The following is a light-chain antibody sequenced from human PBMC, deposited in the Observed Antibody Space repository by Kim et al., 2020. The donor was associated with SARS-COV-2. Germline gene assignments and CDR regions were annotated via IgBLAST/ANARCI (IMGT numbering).Light chain of an antibody. CDR1: TGAVTGGHY. CDR2: DTT. CDR3: LLSYSGTRV. V-gene: IGLV7-46*01. J-gene: IGLJ3*02. Sequence: QAVVTQEPSLSVSPGGTVTLTCGSSTGAVTGGHYPYWLQQKPGQAPRTLIYDTTNKYSWTPARFSGSLLGGKAALTLSGVQPEDEAEYYCLLSYSGTRVFGGGTQLTVL.